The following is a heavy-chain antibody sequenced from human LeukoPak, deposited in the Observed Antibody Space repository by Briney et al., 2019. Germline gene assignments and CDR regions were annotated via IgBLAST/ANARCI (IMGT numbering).Heavy chain of an antibody. Sequence: GGSLRLSCETSGFAFDDHTMHWVRQLPGKGLEWVSLISWEGSTTYYADSVKVRFAISRDTNKNSLYLQMNSLRPEDTALYYCAKARSSSWSYLESWGQGTLVTVSS. CDR3: AKARSSSWSYLES. J-gene: IGHJ4*02. V-gene: IGHV3-43*01. CDR1: GFAFDDHT. CDR2: ISWEGSTT. D-gene: IGHD6-13*01.